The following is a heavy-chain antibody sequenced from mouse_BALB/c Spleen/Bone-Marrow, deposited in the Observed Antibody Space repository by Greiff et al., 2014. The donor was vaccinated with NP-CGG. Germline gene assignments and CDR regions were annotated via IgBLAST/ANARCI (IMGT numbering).Heavy chain of an antibody. CDR2: IWAGGST. CDR1: GGLLTSYG. CDR3: ARESTMITSMDY. V-gene: IGHV2-9*02. D-gene: IGHD2-4*01. Sequence: VKLVGSGPCLVAPSQSPSITFTVSGGLLTSYGVHWVRQPPGKGLGWLGVIWAGGSTNYNSALMSRLSISKDNSKSQVFLKMNSLQTDDTAMYYCARESTMITSMDYWGQGTSVTVSS. J-gene: IGHJ4*01.